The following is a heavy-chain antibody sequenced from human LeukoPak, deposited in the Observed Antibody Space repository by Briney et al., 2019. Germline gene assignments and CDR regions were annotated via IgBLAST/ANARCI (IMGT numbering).Heavy chain of an antibody. V-gene: IGHV1-58*01. D-gene: IGHD2-15*01. CDR1: GFTFTSSA. CDR2: IVVGSGNT. J-gene: IGHJ4*02. Sequence: SVKVSCKASGFTFTSSAVLWVRQARGQRLEWIGWIVVGSGNTNYAQKFQERVTITRDMSTSTAYMELSSLRSEDTAVYYCAAGMVLLGSRSPYFDYWGQGTLVTVSS. CDR3: AAGMVLLGSRSPYFDY.